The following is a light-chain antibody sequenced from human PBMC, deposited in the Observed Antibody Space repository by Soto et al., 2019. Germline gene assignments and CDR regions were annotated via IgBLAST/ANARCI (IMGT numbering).Light chain of an antibody. J-gene: IGKJ3*01. CDR1: QSVSSNY. CDR3: QQYGRSPFT. CDR2: GAS. Sequence: EIVMTQSPGTLSLSPGETPTLSCRASQSVSSNYVAWFHQKHGQAPRXXIYGASSRATGVPDRFSASGSGTDLTLTISRLEPEDFEVYYCQQYGRSPFTFGPGTKVDIK. V-gene: IGKV3-20*01.